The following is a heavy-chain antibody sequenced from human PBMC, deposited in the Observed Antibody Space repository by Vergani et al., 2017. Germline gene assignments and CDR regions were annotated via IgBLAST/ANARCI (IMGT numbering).Heavy chain of an antibody. V-gene: IGHV3-33*01. D-gene: IGHD6-13*01. Sequence: QEQLVESGGGVVQPGRSLRLSCAASGFTFSSYGMHWVRQAPGKGLEWVAVIWYDGSNKYYADSVKGRFTISRDNSKNTLYLQMNSLRAEDTAVYYCARDGSRRIGNWSDPWGQGTLVTVSS. J-gene: IGHJ5*02. CDR3: ARDGSRRIGNWSDP. CDR2: IWYDGSNK. CDR1: GFTFSSYG.